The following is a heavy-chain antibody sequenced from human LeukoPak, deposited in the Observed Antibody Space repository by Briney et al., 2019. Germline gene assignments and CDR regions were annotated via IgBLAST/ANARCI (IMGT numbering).Heavy chain of an antibody. V-gene: IGHV3-48*01. J-gene: IGHJ6*03. CDR3: ARGTWATLYYYYMDV. CDR1: GFTFSSYS. Sequence: GGSLRLSCAASGFTFSSYSMNWVRQAPGKGLEWVSYISSSSSTIYYADSVKGRFTISRDNAKNSLYLQMNSLRAEDTAVYYCARGTWATLYYYYMDVWGKGTTVTVSS. D-gene: IGHD5-24*01. CDR2: ISSSSSTI.